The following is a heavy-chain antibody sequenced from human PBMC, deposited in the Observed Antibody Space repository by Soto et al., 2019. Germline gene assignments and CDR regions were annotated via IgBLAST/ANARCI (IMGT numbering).Heavy chain of an antibody. J-gene: IGHJ6*02. CDR1: GFTFSSYA. Sequence: QVQLVESGGGVVQPGRSLRLSCAASGFTFSSYAMHWVRQAPGKGLEWVAVISYDGSNKYYADSVKGRFTISRDNSKNTLHLQMNSLRAEDTAVYDCASASHCISTSCYVYYYYYGMDVWGQGTTVTVSS. D-gene: IGHD2-2*01. CDR2: ISYDGSNK. CDR3: ASASHCISTSCYVYYYYYGMDV. V-gene: IGHV3-30-3*01.